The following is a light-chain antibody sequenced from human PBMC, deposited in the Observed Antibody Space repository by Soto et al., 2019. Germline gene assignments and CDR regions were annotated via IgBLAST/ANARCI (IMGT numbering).Light chain of an antibody. Sequence: DIQLTQSPSFLSASVGDRVTITCRASQGIRTYLAWYQQEPGKAPKLLICVAYSLQSCVPSRFSCSESGTELTLTMNSLPPEDLATYYCQQFNSYPLTFGGGTKVEI. V-gene: IGKV1-9*01. CDR2: VAY. CDR3: QQFNSYPLT. J-gene: IGKJ4*01. CDR1: QGIRTY.